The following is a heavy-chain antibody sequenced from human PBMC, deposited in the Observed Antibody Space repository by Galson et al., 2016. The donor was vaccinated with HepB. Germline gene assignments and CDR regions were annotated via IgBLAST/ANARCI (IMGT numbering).Heavy chain of an antibody. CDR2: IYISGST. V-gene: IGHV3-53*01. J-gene: IGHJ5*02. D-gene: IGHD3-16*01. CDR1: GFIVSSNY. Sequence: SLRLSCAASGFIVSSNYMTWVRQAPGKGLEWVSIIYISGSTYYADSVKGRFTISRDNAKNSLYLQMNSLRDEDTAVYYCASPFAPERGRYVLWGQGTLVTVSS. CDR3: ASPFAPERGRYVL.